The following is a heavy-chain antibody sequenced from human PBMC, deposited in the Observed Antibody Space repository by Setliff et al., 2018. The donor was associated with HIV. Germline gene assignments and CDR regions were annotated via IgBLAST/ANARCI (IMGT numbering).Heavy chain of an antibody. CDR3: ARHPYGVFDY. CDR2: INQDGTAT. V-gene: IGHV3-7*01. CDR1: GFTFSAHG. Sequence: LRLSCAASGFTFSAHGMHWVRQAPGKGLEWVANINQDGTATFYVDSVQGRFTISRDNAQNSLYLQLNSLRAEDTGVYHCARHPYGVFDYWGQGTLVTVSS. D-gene: IGHD3-3*01. J-gene: IGHJ4*02.